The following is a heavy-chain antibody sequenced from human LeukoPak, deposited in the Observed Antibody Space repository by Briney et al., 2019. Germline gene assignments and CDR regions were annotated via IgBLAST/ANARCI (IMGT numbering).Heavy chain of an antibody. Sequence: GGSLRLSCVASGFTFSNSWMNWVRQAPEKGLEWVANIKEDGSEKYYLESVKGRFTISRDNAKNSLYLQMNSLRDEDTALYYCARGRRGTQYQVFDSWGQGTLVTVSS. J-gene: IGHJ5*01. CDR3: ARGRRGTQYQVFDS. V-gene: IGHV3-7*04. CDR2: IKEDGSEK. CDR1: GFTFSNSW.